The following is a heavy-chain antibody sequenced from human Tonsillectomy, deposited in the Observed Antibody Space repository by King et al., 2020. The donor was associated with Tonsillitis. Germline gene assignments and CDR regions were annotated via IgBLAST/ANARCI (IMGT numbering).Heavy chain of an antibody. D-gene: IGHD7-27*01. CDR1: GYAFTHYA. CDR2: INTNAGNTGNP. J-gene: IGHJ4*02. V-gene: IGHV7-4-1*02. Sequence: VQLVESGSELKKPGASVKVSCTASGYAFTHYAMNWVRQAPGQGLEWMAWINTNAGNTGNPTYAQGFTGRFVLSLDTSASTAYLQISNLKAEDTAVYYCVRDDWGSDFWGQGTLVTVSS. CDR3: VRDDWGSDF.